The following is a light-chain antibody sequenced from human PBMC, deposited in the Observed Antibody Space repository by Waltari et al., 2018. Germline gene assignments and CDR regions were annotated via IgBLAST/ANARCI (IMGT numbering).Light chain of an antibody. V-gene: IGKV3-20*01. Sequence: PGERATLSGRASQSVSSSYLAWYHHKPGQAPRLLIYGASNRATGIPDRFSGSGSGTDFTLTINRLEPEDFAVYYCQYADTSLITFGQGTRLEIK. CDR1: QSVSSSY. J-gene: IGKJ5*01. CDR2: GAS. CDR3: QYADTSLIT.